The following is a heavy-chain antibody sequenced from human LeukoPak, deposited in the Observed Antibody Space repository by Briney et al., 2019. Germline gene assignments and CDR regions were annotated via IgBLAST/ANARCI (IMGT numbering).Heavy chain of an antibody. CDR2: IYTSGGT. V-gene: IGHV4-61*09. Sequence: SETLSLTCAVSGGSISSGGYSWSWIRQPPGKGLEWIGHIYTSGGTNYNPSLKSRLTISLDTSKNQISLNLRYVTAADTAVYFCARSRSSSPILWYMDVWGKGTTVTVSS. CDR3: ARSRSSSPILWYMDV. D-gene: IGHD6-6*01. CDR1: GGSISSGGYS. J-gene: IGHJ6*03.